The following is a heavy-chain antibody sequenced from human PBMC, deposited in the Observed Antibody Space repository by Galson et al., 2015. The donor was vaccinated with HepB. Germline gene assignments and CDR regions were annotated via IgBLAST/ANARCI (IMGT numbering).Heavy chain of an antibody. J-gene: IGHJ4*02. CDR1: GYTFTSYA. CDR2: INTNTGNP. V-gene: IGHV7-4-1*02. Sequence: SVKVSCKASGYTFTSYAMNWVRQAPGQGLEWMGWINTNTGNPTYAQGFTGRFVFSLDTSVSTAYLQISSLKAEDTAVYYCASPPPGGWGYYFDYWGQGTLVTVSS. D-gene: IGHD3-16*01. CDR3: ASPPPGGWGYYFDY.